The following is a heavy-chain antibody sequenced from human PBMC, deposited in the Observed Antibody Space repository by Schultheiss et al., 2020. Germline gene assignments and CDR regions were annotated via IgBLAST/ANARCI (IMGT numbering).Heavy chain of an antibody. Sequence: SETLSLTCAVYGGSFSGYYWSWIRQPPGKGLEWIGYIYYSGSTNYNPSLKSRVTISVDTSKNQFSLKLSSVTAADTAVYYCARYPWDYYGMDVWGQGTTVTVSS. J-gene: IGHJ6*02. V-gene: IGHV4-34*01. CDR1: GGSFSGYY. CDR3: ARYPWDYYGMDV. CDR2: IYYSGST. D-gene: IGHD1-26*01.